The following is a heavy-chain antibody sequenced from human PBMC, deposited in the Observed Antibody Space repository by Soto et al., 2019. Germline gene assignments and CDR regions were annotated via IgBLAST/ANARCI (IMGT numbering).Heavy chain of an antibody. CDR1: GYTFTDYY. D-gene: IGHD1-26*01. CDR2: ISADSGDT. Sequence: QVQLVQSGAEVKKPGASVKVSCKASGYTFTDYYMHWVRQAPGQGLEWRGWISADSGDTNYAQKFQGRVSMTRDTSISTAYMELSSLRSDDTAVYYCARGEALWGQGTLVTVSS. CDR3: ARGEAL. J-gene: IGHJ4*02. V-gene: IGHV1-2*02.